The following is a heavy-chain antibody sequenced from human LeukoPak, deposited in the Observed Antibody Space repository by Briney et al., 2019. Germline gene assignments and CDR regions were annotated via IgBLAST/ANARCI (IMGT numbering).Heavy chain of an antibody. V-gene: IGHV3-30*03. D-gene: IGHD4-23*01. CDR3: ARAPEGYTVVTIFDL. J-gene: IGHJ4*02. CDR2: ISYDGSNK. Sequence: GGSLRLSCAASGFTFSSYGMHWVRQAPGKGLEWVAVISYDGSNKYYADSVKGRFTISRDNSKNTLYLQMNSLRAEDTAVYYCARAPEGYTVVTIFDLWGQGTLVTVSS. CDR1: GFTFSSYG.